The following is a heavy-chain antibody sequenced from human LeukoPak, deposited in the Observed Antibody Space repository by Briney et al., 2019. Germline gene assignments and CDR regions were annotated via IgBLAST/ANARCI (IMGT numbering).Heavy chain of an antibody. CDR1: GGSFSGYY. CDR2: INHGGST. D-gene: IGHD3-9*01. Sequence: SETLSLTCAVYGGSFSGYYWSWVRQPPGKGLEWIGEINHGGSTSYNTSLKSRVTISQDMSKNHFSLKLSSVTAADTAMYFCARNYDILTGYYTLYYWGQGTLVTVSS. J-gene: IGHJ4*02. CDR3: ARNYDILTGYYTLYY. V-gene: IGHV4-34*01.